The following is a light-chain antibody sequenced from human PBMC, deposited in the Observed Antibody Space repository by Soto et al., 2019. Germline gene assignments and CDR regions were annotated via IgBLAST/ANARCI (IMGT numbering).Light chain of an antibody. Sequence: EVVLTQSPVTLSLSPGERATLSCRASQSFRGLLAWYQQKPGQAPRLLIYDAYNRATGIPPRFSGSGSGTDFTLTISSLEPEDSAVYYCQQRHMWPITLGQGTRLEI. CDR2: DAY. CDR3: QQRHMWPIT. CDR1: QSFRGL. J-gene: IGKJ5*01. V-gene: IGKV3-11*01.